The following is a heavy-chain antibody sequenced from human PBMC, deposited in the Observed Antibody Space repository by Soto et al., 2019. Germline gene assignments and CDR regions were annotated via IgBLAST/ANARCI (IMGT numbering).Heavy chain of an antibody. CDR3: GRDRTSVVARDGMDG. V-gene: IGHV1-69*06. CDR1: GGTFSSYA. CDR2: IIPLFGTA. Sequence: SVKVSCQASGGTFSSYAVSWVRQVPGQGLEWMGGIIPLFGTANYAQRFQRRITITADKSTSTAYMELSRLRSEDTDVHYCGRDRTSVVARDGMDGWGQAATVTVAS. J-gene: IGHJ6*01. D-gene: IGHD2-15*01.